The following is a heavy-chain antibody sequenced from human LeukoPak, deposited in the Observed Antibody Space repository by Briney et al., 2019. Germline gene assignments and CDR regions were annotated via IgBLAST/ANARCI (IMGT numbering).Heavy chain of an antibody. CDR3: ARGGCGGDCYWRYYYYMDV. J-gene: IGHJ6*03. Sequence: PGGSLRLSCAASGFTFSSYSMNWVRQAPGKGLEWVSYISSSGSTIYYADSVKGRFTISRDNAKNSLYLQMNSLRAEDTAVYYCARGGCGGDCYWRYYYYMDVWGKGTTVTVPS. CDR2: ISSSGSTI. V-gene: IGHV3-48*04. D-gene: IGHD2-21*02. CDR1: GFTFSSYS.